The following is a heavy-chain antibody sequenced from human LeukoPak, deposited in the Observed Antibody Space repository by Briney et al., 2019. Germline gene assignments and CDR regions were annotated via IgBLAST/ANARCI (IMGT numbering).Heavy chain of an antibody. J-gene: IGHJ5*02. V-gene: IGHV1-8*03. CDR1: GYTFTSYD. CDR3: ARGWPKGGELEFDP. Sequence: ASVKVSCKASGYTFTSYDINWVRQATGQGLEWMGWMNPNSGNAGYAQKFQGRVTITRNTSTSTAYMELSSLRSEDTAAYYCARGWPKGGELEFDPWGHGTMVTVSS. CDR2: MNPNSGNA. D-gene: IGHD1-1*01.